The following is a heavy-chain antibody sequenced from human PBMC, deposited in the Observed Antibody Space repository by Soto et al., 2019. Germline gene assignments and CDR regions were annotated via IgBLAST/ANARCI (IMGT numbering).Heavy chain of an antibody. CDR2: IDGSGGIT. CDR1: GFTFGTTD. V-gene: IGHV3-23*01. J-gene: IGHJ5*02. CDR3: VKNSGWFNT. D-gene: IGHD3-10*01. Sequence: QLLQSGGGLVQPGGSLTLSCAASGFTFGTTDMSWVRQAPGEGLEWVSTIDGSGGITYYADSVKGRVTISRDNSRNTVYPQMNSLRGDDTALYYCVKNSGWFNTWGQGALVTVSS.